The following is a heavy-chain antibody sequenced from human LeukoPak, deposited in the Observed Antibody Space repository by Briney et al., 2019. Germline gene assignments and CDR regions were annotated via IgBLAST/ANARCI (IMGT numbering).Heavy chain of an antibody. CDR3: AKVPAGNKVEY. J-gene: IGHJ4*02. D-gene: IGHD6-19*01. V-gene: IGHV3-23*01. CDR2: ISISGGST. Sequence: GGSLRLSCAASGVTFTNYAMTWVRQAPGKGLEWVSGISISGGSTDDADSVKGRFTISRDNSKNTLYLQMNSLRAEDTAVYYCAKVPAGNKVEYWGQGTLVTVSS. CDR1: GVTFTNYA.